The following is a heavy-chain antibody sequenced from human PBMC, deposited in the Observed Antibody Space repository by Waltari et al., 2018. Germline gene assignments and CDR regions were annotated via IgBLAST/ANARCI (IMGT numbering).Heavy chain of an antibody. CDR2: IYHSGST. CDR1: GGSISRGGYS. D-gene: IGHD5-12*01. Sequence: QLQLRESGSGLVKPSQTLSLTCAVSGGSISRGGYSWSWIRQPPGKGLEWIGYIYHSGSTYYNPSLKSRVTISVDRSKNQFSLKLSSVTAADTAVYYCARVPPATYYFDYWGQGTLVTVSS. V-gene: IGHV4-30-2*01. CDR3: ARVPPATYYFDY. J-gene: IGHJ4*02.